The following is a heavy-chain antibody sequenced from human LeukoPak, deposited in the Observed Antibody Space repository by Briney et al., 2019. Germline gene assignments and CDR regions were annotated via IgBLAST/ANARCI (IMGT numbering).Heavy chain of an antibody. CDR2: IIPIFGTA. CDR1: GYTFTGYY. CDR3: ASSYDFWSGYYVYFDY. D-gene: IGHD3-3*01. J-gene: IGHJ4*02. V-gene: IGHV1-69*05. Sequence: SVKVSCKASGYTFTGYYMHWVRQAPGQGLEWMGGIIPIFGTANYAQKFQGRVTITTDESTSTAYMELSSLRSEDTAVYYCASSYDFWSGYYVYFDYWGQGTLVTVSS.